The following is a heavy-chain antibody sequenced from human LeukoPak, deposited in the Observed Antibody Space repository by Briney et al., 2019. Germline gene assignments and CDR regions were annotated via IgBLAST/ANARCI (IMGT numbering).Heavy chain of an antibody. V-gene: IGHV3-33*01. J-gene: IGHJ4*02. D-gene: IGHD3-10*01. CDR2: IWYDGSNK. CDR3: ARARGSGSPYFDY. Sequence: PGRSLRLSCAASGFTFSSYGMHWVRQAPGKGPEWVAVIWYDGSNKYYADSVKGRFTISRDNSKNTLYLQMNSLRAEDTAVYYCARARGSGSPYFDYWGQETLVTVSS. CDR1: GFTFSSYG.